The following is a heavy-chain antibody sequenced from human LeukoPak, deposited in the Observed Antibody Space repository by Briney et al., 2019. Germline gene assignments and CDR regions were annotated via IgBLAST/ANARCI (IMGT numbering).Heavy chain of an antibody. Sequence: GESLKISCKGSGYSFTSYWIGWVRQMPGKGLEWMGIIYPGDSDTRYSPSFQGQVTISADKSISTAYLQWSSLKASDTAMYYCARSSPKRITMIVVASPDAFDIWGQGTMVTVSS. V-gene: IGHV5-51*01. CDR2: IYPGDSDT. D-gene: IGHD3-22*01. J-gene: IGHJ3*02. CDR3: ARSSPKRITMIVVASPDAFDI. CDR1: GYSFTSYW.